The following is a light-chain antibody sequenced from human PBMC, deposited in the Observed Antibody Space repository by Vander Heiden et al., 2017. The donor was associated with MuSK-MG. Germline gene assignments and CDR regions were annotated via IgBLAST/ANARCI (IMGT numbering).Light chain of an antibody. J-gene: IGKJ4*01. CDR1: QDISNY. CDR2: DAS. V-gene: IGKV1-33*01. CDR3: QQYDNLPPRLT. Sequence: DIQMTQSPSSLSASVGDRVTITCQASQDISNYLNWYQQKPGKAPKLLIYDASNLETGVQSRFSGSGSGTDFTFTISSLQPEDIATYYCQQYDNLPPRLTFGGGTKVEIK.